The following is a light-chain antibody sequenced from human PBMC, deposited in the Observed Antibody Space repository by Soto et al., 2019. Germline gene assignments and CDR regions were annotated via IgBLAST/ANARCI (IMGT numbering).Light chain of an antibody. CDR3: QQYNSYPLA. J-gene: IGKJ1*01. Sequence: DIQMTQSPSTLSASVGDRVTITCRASQSISSWLAWYQQKPGKAPKLLIYDASSLESGVPSRFSGSGSGTEFTLTISSLQPDDVATYYCQQYNSYPLACGQGTKVEIK. CDR1: QSISSW. CDR2: DAS. V-gene: IGKV1-5*01.